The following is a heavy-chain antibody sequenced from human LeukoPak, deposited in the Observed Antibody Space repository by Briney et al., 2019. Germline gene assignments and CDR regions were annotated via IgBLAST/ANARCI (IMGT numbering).Heavy chain of an antibody. D-gene: IGHD5-18*01. CDR2: ISAYNGNT. CDR3: ARRGLRYNYDFDN. CDR1: GYTFTSYG. Sequence: ASVKVSCKASGYTFTSYGISWVRHAPGQGLEWMGWISAYNGNTYYTQEVQGRVTMTTDTSTNTAYMELRSLRSDDTAVYYCARRGLRYNYDFDNWGQGTLVTVSS. V-gene: IGHV1-18*01. J-gene: IGHJ4*02.